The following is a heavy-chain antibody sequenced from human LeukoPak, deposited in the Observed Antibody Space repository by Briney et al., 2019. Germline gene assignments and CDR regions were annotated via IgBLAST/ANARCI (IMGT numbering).Heavy chain of an antibody. CDR2: ITSGGST. D-gene: IGHD1-1*01. Sequence: GGSLRLSCAASGFTFSSYVMSWVRQAPGKGLEWVSTITSGGSTYYADSVKGRFTISSDNSKNMLHLQMKSLRAGDTAIYYYATRGTTATKYFEHWGQGTLVTVSS. V-gene: IGHV3-23*01. CDR1: GFTFSSYV. CDR3: ATRGTTATKYFEH. J-gene: IGHJ4*02.